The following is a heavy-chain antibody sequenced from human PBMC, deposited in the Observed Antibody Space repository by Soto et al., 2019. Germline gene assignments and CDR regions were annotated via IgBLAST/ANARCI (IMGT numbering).Heavy chain of an antibody. CDR3: ARAGRGIYDSSGYYLEAWYFDY. CDR2: IIPIFGTA. CDR1: GGTFSSYA. D-gene: IGHD3-22*01. Sequence: SVKVSCRASGGTFSSYAISWVRQAPGQGLEWMGGIIPIFGTANYAQKFQGRVTITADESTSTAYMELSSLRSEDTAVYYCARAGRGIYDSSGYYLEAWYFDYWGQGTLVTVSS. V-gene: IGHV1-69*13. J-gene: IGHJ4*02.